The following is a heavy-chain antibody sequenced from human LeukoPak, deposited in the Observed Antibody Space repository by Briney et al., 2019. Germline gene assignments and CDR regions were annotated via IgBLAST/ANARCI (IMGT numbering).Heavy chain of an antibody. V-gene: IGHV3-21*01. Sequence: EGSLRLPCAASGFTFSSYSMNWVRQAPGKGLEWVSSISRSSSYIYYADSVKGRFTISRDTAKNSLYLQMNSLRAEDTAVYYCARSSDWFNWFDPWGQGTLVTVSS. J-gene: IGHJ5*02. CDR2: ISRSSSYI. D-gene: IGHD6-19*01. CDR3: ARSSDWFNWFDP. CDR1: GFTFSSYS.